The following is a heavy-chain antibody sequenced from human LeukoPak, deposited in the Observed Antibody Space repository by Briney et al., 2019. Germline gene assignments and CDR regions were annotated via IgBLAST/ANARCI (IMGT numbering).Heavy chain of an antibody. CDR2: INHSGST. Sequence: PSETLSLTCAVYGGSFSGYYWSWIRQPPGKGLEWIGEINHSGSTNYNPSLKSRVTISVDTSKNQFSLKLSSVTAADTAVYYCARGIGSYYSAYYFDYWGQGTLVTVSS. CDR3: ARGIGSYYSAYYFDY. J-gene: IGHJ4*02. V-gene: IGHV4-34*01. CDR1: GGSFSGYY. D-gene: IGHD1-26*01.